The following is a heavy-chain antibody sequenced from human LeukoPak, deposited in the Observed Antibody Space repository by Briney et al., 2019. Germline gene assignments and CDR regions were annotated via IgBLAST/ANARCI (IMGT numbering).Heavy chain of an antibody. CDR1: GFTFDSYN. D-gene: IGHD2-15*01. CDR3: ARGYSRAAFDI. CDR2: ISRSTGST. V-gene: IGHV3-48*01. Sequence: RTGGSLRLSCAASGFTFDSYNMNWVRQAPGKGLEWVSYISRSTGSTFYAGSVKGRFTVSRDNGKNSLLLQMNSLRAEDTALYYCARGYSRAAFDIWGQGTVVAVSS. J-gene: IGHJ3*02.